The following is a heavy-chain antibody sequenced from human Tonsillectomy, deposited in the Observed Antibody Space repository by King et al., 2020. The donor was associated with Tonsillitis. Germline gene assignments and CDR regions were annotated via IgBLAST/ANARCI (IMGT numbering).Heavy chain of an antibody. CDR1: GGAFSGYY. D-gene: IGHD2-21*01. V-gene: IGHV4-34*01. CDR2: INHSGST. J-gene: IGHJ5*02. CDR3: ARYFGSYELDP. Sequence: VQLQQWGAGLLKPSETLSLTCAVYGGAFSGYYWSWIRQPPGKGLEWIGEINHSGSTNYNPSLKSRVTISVEPSKNQFSLKLSSVTAADTAVYYCARYFGSYELDPWGQGTLVTVSS.